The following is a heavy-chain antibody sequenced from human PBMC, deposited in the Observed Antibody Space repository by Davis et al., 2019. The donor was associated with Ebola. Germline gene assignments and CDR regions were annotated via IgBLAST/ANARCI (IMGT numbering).Heavy chain of an antibody. D-gene: IGHD1-26*01. V-gene: IGHV3-53*01. CDR1: GFTVSSNY. CDR2: IYSGGGT. Sequence: PGGSLRLSCAASGFTVSSNYMNWVRQAPGKGLEWVSVIYSGGGTYYADSVKGRFTISRDSSKNTLSLQMNSLRAEDTAVYYCARRETNYYFYAMDVWGPGTTVTVSS. CDR3: ARRETNYYFYAMDV. J-gene: IGHJ6*02.